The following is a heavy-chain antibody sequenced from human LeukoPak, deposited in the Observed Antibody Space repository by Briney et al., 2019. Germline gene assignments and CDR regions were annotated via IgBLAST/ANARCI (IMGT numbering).Heavy chain of an antibody. D-gene: IGHD2-15*01. Sequence: GGSLRLSCATSGFSFSSYAMSWVRQAPGKGLEWVSAISGSGGSTYYADSVKGRFTISRDNSKNTLYLQMNSLRAEDTAVYYCAKAVVVAAKIDYWGQGTLVTVSS. CDR1: GFSFSSYA. CDR3: AKAVVVAAKIDY. V-gene: IGHV3-23*01. CDR2: ISGSGGST. J-gene: IGHJ4*02.